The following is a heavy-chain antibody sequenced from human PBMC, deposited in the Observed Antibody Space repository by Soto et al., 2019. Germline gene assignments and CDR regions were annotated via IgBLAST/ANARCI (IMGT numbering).Heavy chain of an antibody. J-gene: IGHJ6*02. Sequence: SETLSLTCTVSGGSISSSSYYWDWIRQPPGKGLEWIGSIYYGGSTYYNPSLKSRVTISVDTSKNQFSLKLSSVTAADTAMYYCVCIFSGGYGYGFYYYGMDVWGQGTTVT. CDR2: IYYGGST. CDR3: VCIFSGGYGYGFYYYGMDV. CDR1: GGSISSSSYY. D-gene: IGHD5-18*01. V-gene: IGHV4-39*01.